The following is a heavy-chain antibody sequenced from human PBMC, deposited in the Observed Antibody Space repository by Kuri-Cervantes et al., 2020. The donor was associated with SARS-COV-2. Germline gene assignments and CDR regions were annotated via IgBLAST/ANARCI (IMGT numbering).Heavy chain of an antibody. Sequence: GESLKISCKASGYTFTSYGISWVRQAPGQGLEWMGWISAYNGNTNYAQKLQGRVTMTTDTSTSTAYMELRSLRSDDTAVYYCARDRGSSSWSWVYYYYGMDVWGQGTTVTVSS. D-gene: IGHD6-13*01. CDR1: GYTFTSYG. CDR2: ISAYNGNT. CDR3: ARDRGSSSWSWVYYYYGMDV. J-gene: IGHJ6*02. V-gene: IGHV1-18*01.